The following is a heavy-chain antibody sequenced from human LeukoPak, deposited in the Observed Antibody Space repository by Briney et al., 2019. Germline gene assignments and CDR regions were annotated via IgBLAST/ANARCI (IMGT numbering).Heavy chain of an antibody. CDR2: IRYDGSNK. CDR3: AKDTAFLGVVFGYYYYMDV. D-gene: IGHD3-3*01. J-gene: IGHJ6*03. V-gene: IGHV3-30*02. Sequence: PGGSLRLSCAASGFTFSSYGMHWVRQAPGKGLEWVAFIRYDGSNKYYADSVKGRFTISRDNSKNTLYLQMNSLRAEDTAVYYCAKDTAFLGVVFGYYYYMDVWGKGPTVTVSS. CDR1: GFTFSSYG.